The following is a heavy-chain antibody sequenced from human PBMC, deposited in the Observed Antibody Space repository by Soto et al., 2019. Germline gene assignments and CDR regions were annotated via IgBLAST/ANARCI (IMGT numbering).Heavy chain of an antibody. J-gene: IGHJ5*02. CDR2: ISAYNGNT. CDR3: ARDLYSSSSGWFDP. CDR1: GYTFTSYG. D-gene: IGHD6-6*01. Sequence: VSCKASGYTFTSYGISWVRQAPGQGLEWMGWISAYNGNTNYAQKLQGRVTMTTDTSTSTAYMELRSLRSDDTAVYYCARDLYSSSSGWFDPWGQGTLVTSPQ. V-gene: IGHV1-18*01.